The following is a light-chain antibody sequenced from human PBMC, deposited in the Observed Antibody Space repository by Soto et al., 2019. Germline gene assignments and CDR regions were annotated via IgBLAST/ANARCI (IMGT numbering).Light chain of an antibody. CDR1: QNITFY. V-gene: IGKV1-39*01. CDR2: TGS. J-gene: IGKJ1*01. Sequence: DIQMTQSPSSLSASVGDRVTITCRASQNITFYLNWYQQKPGEAPKLLIFTGSLLHSGVPPRFSGSGSGTDFTLTISSLQPEDFATYYCQQYGSYSVTFGQGTKVDIK. CDR3: QQYGSYSVT.